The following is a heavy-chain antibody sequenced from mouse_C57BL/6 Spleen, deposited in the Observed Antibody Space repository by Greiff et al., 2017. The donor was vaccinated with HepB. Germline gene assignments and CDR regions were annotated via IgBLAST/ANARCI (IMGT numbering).Heavy chain of an antibody. CDR2: IDPSDSYT. CDR3: ARRGDSSPLYYAMDY. CDR1: GYTFTSYW. D-gene: IGHD3-2*02. V-gene: IGHV1-69*01. Sequence: VQLQQSGAELVMPGASVKLSCKASGYTFTSYWMHWVKQRPGQGLEWIGEIDPSDSYTNYNQKFKGKSTLTVDKSSSTAYMQLSSLTSEDSAVYYCARRGDSSPLYYAMDYWGQGTSVTVSS. J-gene: IGHJ4*01.